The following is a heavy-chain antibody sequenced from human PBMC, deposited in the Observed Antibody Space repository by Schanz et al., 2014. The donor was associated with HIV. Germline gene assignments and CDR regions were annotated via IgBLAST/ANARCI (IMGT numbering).Heavy chain of an antibody. Sequence: EVKLSESGGGLVQPGGSLRLSCAVSGFTFSSYAMTWVRQAPGKGLEYVSSISASGGDTDYVDSVKGRFTISRDNSKNTLYLQMNSLRAEDTAVYYCAGAITMVRGVNPGYWGQGTLVTVSS. CDR1: GFTFSSYA. CDR2: ISASGGDT. D-gene: IGHD3-10*01. V-gene: IGHV3-23*01. J-gene: IGHJ4*02. CDR3: AGAITMVRGVNPGY.